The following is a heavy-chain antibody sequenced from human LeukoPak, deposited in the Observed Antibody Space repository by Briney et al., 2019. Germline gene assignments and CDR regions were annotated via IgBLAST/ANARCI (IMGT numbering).Heavy chain of an antibody. CDR1: GDSIRSYY. D-gene: IGHD1-26*01. CDR3: ARDHDGSHHLEAAFDI. J-gene: IGHJ3*02. V-gene: IGHV4-59*01. CDR2: IYYSGNT. Sequence: WETLSLTCSVSGDSIRSYYWSWIRQPPGKGLEWIACIYYSGNTNYNPSLKSRVTISIDTSKSQLSLKLTSVTAADTAVYYCARDHDGSHHLEAAFDIWGQGTMVTVSS.